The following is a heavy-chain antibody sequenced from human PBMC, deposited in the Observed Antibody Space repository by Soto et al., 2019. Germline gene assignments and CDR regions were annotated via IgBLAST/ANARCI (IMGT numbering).Heavy chain of an antibody. Sequence: QVQLQESGPGLVKPSGTLSLTCAVSGDSVSSPYYWCWVRQPPGKGLEWIGEVFHTGTTSYNPSLMSRVTISMDKSINQFSLDLSSVTAADTAVYYCARSAGWYAIHAWGPGTLV. V-gene: IGHV4-4*02. CDR3: ARSAGWYAIHA. CDR1: GDSVSSPYY. CDR2: VFHTGTT. D-gene: IGHD6-19*01. J-gene: IGHJ5*02.